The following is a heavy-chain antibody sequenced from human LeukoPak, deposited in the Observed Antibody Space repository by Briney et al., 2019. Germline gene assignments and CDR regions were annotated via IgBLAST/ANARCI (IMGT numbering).Heavy chain of an antibody. Sequence: GGSLRLSCAASGFTFSSYAMSWVRQAPGKGLEWVSAISGSGGSTYYADSVKGRFTISRDNSKNTLYLQMNSLRAEDTAVYYCARRAAAAGTPGLFGAFDIWGQGTMVTVSS. CDR1: GFTFSSYA. D-gene: IGHD6-13*01. J-gene: IGHJ3*02. CDR3: ARRAAAAGTPGLFGAFDI. V-gene: IGHV3-23*01. CDR2: ISGSGGST.